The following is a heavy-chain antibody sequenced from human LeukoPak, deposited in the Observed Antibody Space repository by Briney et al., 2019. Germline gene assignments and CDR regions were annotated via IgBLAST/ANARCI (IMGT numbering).Heavy chain of an antibody. D-gene: IGHD5-12*01. V-gene: IGHV3-48*03. Sequence: GGSLRLSCAASGITFSNYDMNWVRQTPGKGLEWISYISGSGTTMYYADSVKGRFTISRDNAKNSLYLQMNSLRAEDTAVYYCASYLVAKIEVNWFDPWGQGTLVTVSS. CDR3: ASYLVAKIEVNWFDP. J-gene: IGHJ5*02. CDR1: GITFSNYD. CDR2: ISGSGTTM.